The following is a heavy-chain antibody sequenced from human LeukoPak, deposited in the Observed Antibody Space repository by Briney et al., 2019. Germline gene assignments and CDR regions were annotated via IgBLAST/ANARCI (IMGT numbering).Heavy chain of an antibody. D-gene: IGHD2-2*02. J-gene: IGHJ5*02. Sequence: SETLSLTCAVYGGSFSGYYWSWIRQPPGKGLEWIGEINHSGSTNYNPSLKSRVTISVDTSKNQFSLKLSSVTAADMAVYYCARHRGGYQLLYGNWFDPWGQGTLVTVSS. V-gene: IGHV4-34*01. CDR3: ARHRGGYQLLYGNWFDP. CDR1: GGSFSGYY. CDR2: INHSGST.